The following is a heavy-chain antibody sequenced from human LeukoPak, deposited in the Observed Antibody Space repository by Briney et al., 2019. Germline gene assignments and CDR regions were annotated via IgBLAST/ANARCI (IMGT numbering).Heavy chain of an antibody. CDR3: AQERHIVVVPPPYYYYYYMDV. CDR1: GGSISSRSYY. CDR2: TYYSGST. J-gene: IGHJ6*03. Sequence: SETLSLTCTVSGGSISSRSYYWGWIRQPPGKGLEGVGSTYYSGSTYYNAPLKSRVTMAVDTSKNQFSLQLSSVTAADTAGYYCAQERHIVVVPPPYYYYYYMDVWGKGTTVTISS. D-gene: IGHD2-15*01. V-gene: IGHV4-39*07.